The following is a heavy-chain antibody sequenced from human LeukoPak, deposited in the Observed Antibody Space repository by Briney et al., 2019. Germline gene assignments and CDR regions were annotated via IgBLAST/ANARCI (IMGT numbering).Heavy chain of an antibody. V-gene: IGHV4-59*01. J-gene: IGHJ5*02. Sequence: PSETLSLTCTVSGGSISSYYWSWIRQPPGKGLEWIGYIYYSGTTNYNPSLKSRVTISVDRSKNQFSLKLSSVAAADTAVYYCARDVGITVADSFDPWGQGTLVTVSS. CDR1: GGSISSYY. D-gene: IGHD6-13*01. CDR2: IYYSGTT. CDR3: ARDVGITVADSFDP.